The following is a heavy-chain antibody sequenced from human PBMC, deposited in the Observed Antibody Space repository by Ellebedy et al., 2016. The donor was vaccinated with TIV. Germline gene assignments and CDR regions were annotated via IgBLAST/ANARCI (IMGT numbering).Heavy chain of an antibody. CDR1: GGLVTRHF. CDR2: KFYTGST. Sequence: MPSETLSLTCTVSGGLVTRHFWGWVRQSPGTGLEWIGYKFYTGSTNYSPSLKSRVNVSIDTSKRQVSLTLSSVTAADTAVYYCVRTKAAGRYYYYMDVWGTGTTVTVSS. V-gene: IGHV4-59*02. CDR3: VRTKAAGRYYYYMDV. J-gene: IGHJ6*03. D-gene: IGHD6-13*01.